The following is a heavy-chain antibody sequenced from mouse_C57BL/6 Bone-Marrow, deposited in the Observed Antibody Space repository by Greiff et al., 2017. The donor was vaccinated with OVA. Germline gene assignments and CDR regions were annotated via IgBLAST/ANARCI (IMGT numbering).Heavy chain of an antibody. CDR3: ARRRWGYFDY. CDR1: GFSLTSDA. D-gene: IGHD1-1*02. V-gene: IGHV2-9-1*01. CDR2: IWTGGGT. J-gene: IGHJ2*01. Sequence: QVQLQQSGPGLVAPSQSLSITCTVSGFSLTSDARSWVRQPPGKGLEWLGEIWTGGGTNYNSALKSRLSISKDNSKSQVFLKMNSLQTDDTARYYCARRRWGYFDYWGKGTTLTVSS.